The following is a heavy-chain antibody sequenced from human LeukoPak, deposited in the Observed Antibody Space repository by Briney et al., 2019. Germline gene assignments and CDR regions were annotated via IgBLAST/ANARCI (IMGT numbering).Heavy chain of an antibody. CDR1: GFTFSSYA. CDR3: AKWTEVEYSSSVGAFDI. Sequence: GGSLRLSCAASGFTFSSYAMSWVRQAPGKGLEWVSAISGSGDSTYYPDSVKGRFTISRDNSKNTLYLQMNSLRAEDTAVYYCAKWTEVEYSSSVGAFDIWGQGTMVTVSS. V-gene: IGHV3-23*01. D-gene: IGHD6-6*01. J-gene: IGHJ3*02. CDR2: ISGSGDST.